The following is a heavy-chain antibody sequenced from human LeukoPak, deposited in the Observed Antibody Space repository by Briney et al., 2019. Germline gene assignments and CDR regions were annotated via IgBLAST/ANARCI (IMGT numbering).Heavy chain of an antibody. J-gene: IGHJ4*02. CDR2: IGSSGGTTI. Sequence: PGGSLRLSCAASGFIFSSYSMNWVRQAPGKGLEWVSYIGSSGGTTISYADSVQGRFTISRDNANNSLYLQLNSLRDEDTAVYYCARDVDWAFDYWGQGTLATVSS. D-gene: IGHD3-9*01. CDR1: GFIFSSYS. V-gene: IGHV3-48*02. CDR3: ARDVDWAFDY.